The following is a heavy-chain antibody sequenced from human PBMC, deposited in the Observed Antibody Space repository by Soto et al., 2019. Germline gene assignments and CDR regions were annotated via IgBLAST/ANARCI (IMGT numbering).Heavy chain of an antibody. J-gene: IGHJ4*02. Sequence: SETLSLTCAVYGGSFSGYYWSWIRQPPGKGLEWIGEINHSGSTNYNPSLKSRVTISVDTSKNQFSLKLSSVTAADTAVYYRARPGITIFSGPDWDYWGQGTLVTVSS. V-gene: IGHV4-34*01. CDR1: GGSFSGYY. CDR2: INHSGST. D-gene: IGHD3-3*01. CDR3: ARPGITIFSGPDWDY.